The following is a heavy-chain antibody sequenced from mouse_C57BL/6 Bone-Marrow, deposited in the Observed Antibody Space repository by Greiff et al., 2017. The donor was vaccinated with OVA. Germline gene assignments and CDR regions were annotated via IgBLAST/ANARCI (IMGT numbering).Heavy chain of an antibody. D-gene: IGHD2-5*01. CDR1: GISITTGNYR. Sequence: EVKLVESGPGLVKPSQTVFLTCTVTGISITTGNYRWSWIRQFPGNKLEWIGYIYYSGTITYNPSLTSRTTITRDTPKNQFFLEMNSLTAEDTATYYCAGEGYYSNYLGSYAMDYWGQGTSVTVSS. V-gene: IGHV3-5*01. CDR2: IYYSGTI. CDR3: AGEGYYSNYLGSYAMDY. J-gene: IGHJ4*01.